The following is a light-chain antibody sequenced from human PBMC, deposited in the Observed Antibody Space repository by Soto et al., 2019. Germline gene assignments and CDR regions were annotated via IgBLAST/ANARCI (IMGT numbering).Light chain of an antibody. CDR3: RQYKSYPIT. Sequence: DIQMTQSPSSLSASVGDRVTITCRASQGIGTSLDWFQQKPGQAPKSLIYAASTLQTGVPSKFSGSGSGTDFSLSISSLQPDDFATYYCRQYKSYPITFGQGTRLEI. CDR2: AAS. J-gene: IGKJ5*01. V-gene: IGKV1-16*02. CDR1: QGIGTS.